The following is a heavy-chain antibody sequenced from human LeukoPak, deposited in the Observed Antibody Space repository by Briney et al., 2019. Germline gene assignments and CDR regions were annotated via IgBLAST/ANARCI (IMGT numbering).Heavy chain of an antibody. D-gene: IGHD4-23*01. J-gene: IGHJ4*02. Sequence: ASVKVSCKASGYAFNTYDINWVRQATGQGLEGMGWVNPISGDIGLIKKFQNRVTITRDTSLSTAYMELSSLTFEDTAVYYCARGRYGGNFYDSWGQGTLVTVSS. CDR1: GYAFNTYD. CDR3: ARGRYGGNFYDS. CDR2: VNPISGDI. V-gene: IGHV1-8*03.